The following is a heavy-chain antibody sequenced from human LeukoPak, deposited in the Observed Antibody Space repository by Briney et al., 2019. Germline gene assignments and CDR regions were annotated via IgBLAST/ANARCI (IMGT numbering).Heavy chain of an antibody. V-gene: IGHV3-30-3*01. D-gene: IGHD7-27*01. Sequence: PGGSLRLSCAASGFTFSSYAMHWVRQAPGKGLEWVAVISYDGSNKYYADSVKGRFTISRDNPKNTLYLQMNSLRAEDTAVYYCSNTFNWGSVDYWGQGTLVTVSS. J-gene: IGHJ4*02. CDR1: GFTFSSYA. CDR3: SNTFNWGSVDY. CDR2: ISYDGSNK.